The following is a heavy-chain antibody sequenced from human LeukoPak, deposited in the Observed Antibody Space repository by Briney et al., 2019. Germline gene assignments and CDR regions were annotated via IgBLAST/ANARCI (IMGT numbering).Heavy chain of an antibody. J-gene: IGHJ6*02. CDR1: GGPISSYY. CDR3: ARDIPPTGTTGYYYYGMDV. CDR2: IYYSGST. Sequence: SETLSLTCTVSGGPISSYYWSWIRQPPGKGLEWIGYIYYSGSTNYNPSLKSRVTISVDTSKNQFSLKLSSVTAADTAVYYCARDIPPTGTTGYYYYGMDVWGQGTTVTVSS. D-gene: IGHD1-7*01. V-gene: IGHV4-59*01.